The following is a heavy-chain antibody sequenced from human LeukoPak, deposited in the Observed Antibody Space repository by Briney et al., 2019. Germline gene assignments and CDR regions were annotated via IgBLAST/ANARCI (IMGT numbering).Heavy chain of an antibody. CDR3: AKGAQPDITMIVVVIGGYFDY. J-gene: IGHJ4*02. V-gene: IGHV3-23*01. CDR1: GFTFSSYA. CDR2: ISGSGGST. Sequence: PGGSLRLSCAASGFTFSSYAMSWVRQAPGKGLEWVSAISGSGGSTYYADSVKGRFTISRDNSKNTLYLQMNSLRAEDTAVYYCAKGAQPDITMIVVVIGGYFDYWGQGTLVTVSS. D-gene: IGHD3-22*01.